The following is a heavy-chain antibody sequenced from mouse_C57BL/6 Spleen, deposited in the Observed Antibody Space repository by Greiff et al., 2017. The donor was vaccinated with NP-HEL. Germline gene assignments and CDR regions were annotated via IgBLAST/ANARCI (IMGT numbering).Heavy chain of an antibody. CDR3: ARGGLDGYYSAWFAY. Sequence: VQLQQSGPELVKPGASVKLSCKASGYTFTSYDINWVKQRPGQGLEWIGWIYPRDGSTKYNEKFKGKATLTVDTSSSTAYMELHSLTSEDSAVYFCARGGLDGYYSAWFAYWGQGTLVTVSA. D-gene: IGHD2-3*01. CDR1: GYTFTSYD. J-gene: IGHJ3*01. V-gene: IGHV1-85*01. CDR2: IYPRDGST.